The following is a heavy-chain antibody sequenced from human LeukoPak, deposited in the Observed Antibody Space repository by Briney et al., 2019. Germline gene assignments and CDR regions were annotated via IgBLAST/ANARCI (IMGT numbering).Heavy chain of an antibody. J-gene: IGHJ4*02. CDR3: AKDQGSGSVFDY. Sequence: GASLRLSCAASGFTFSSYAMSWVRQAPGKELGWVSAISGSGGSTYYADSVKGRFTISRDNSKNTLYLQMNSLRAEDTAVYYCAKDQGSGSVFDYWGQGTLVTVSS. CDR1: GFTFSSYA. CDR2: ISGSGGST. D-gene: IGHD1-26*01. V-gene: IGHV3-23*01.